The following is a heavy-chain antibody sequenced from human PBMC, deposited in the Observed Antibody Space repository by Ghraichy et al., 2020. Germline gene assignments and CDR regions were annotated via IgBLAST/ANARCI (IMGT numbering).Heavy chain of an antibody. CDR3: ARLGVVSTWLDY. J-gene: IGHJ4*02. V-gene: IGHV1-8*02. CDR2: MNPNSGNT. CDR1: GYTFTSYD. Sequence: ASVKVSCKASGYTFTSYDINWVRQAPGQGLEWMGWMNPNSGNTDYAQKFQGRVTMTRNTSISTAYMELSSLRSEDTAVYYCARLGVVSTWLDYCSEGSLLTVS. D-gene: IGHD2-21*01.